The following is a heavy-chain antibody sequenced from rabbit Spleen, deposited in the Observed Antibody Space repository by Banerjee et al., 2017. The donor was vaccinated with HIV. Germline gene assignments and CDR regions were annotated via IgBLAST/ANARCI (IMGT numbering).Heavy chain of an antibody. V-gene: IGHV1S40*01. CDR1: GVSFSFTSY. D-gene: IGHD8-1*01. Sequence: QSLEESGGDLVKPGASLTLTCTASGVSFSFTSYMCWVRQAPGKGLEWIACIDVGSSGFTYFASWAKGRFTLSKTSSTTVTLQMSSLTAADTATYFCARDAGTSFSTYGMDLWGQGTLVTVS. CDR3: ARDAGTSFSTYGMDL. J-gene: IGHJ6*01. CDR2: IDVGSSGFT.